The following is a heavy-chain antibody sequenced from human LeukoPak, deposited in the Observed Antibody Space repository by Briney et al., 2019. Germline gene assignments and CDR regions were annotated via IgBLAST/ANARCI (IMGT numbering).Heavy chain of an antibody. D-gene: IGHD2-2*02. CDR1: GDSVSSNSAA. CDR3: ARDSEVDTSGYNWFDP. Sequence: SQTLSLTCAISGDSVSSNSAAWNWIRQTPSRGLEWLGRTYYRSKWYNDYAVSVKSRITINPDTSKNQFSLQLNSVTPEDTAVYYCARDSEVDTSGYNWFDPWGQGTLVTVSS. J-gene: IGHJ5*02. V-gene: IGHV6-1*01. CDR2: TYYRSKWYN.